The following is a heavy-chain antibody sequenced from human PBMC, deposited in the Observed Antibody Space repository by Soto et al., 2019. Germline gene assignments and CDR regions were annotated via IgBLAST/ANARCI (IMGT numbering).Heavy chain of an antibody. Sequence: EVHLEESGGDLVQPGGYLRLSCSASGFIFGFYWMTWVRQAPGKGLEWVANIERHGNDKYYVDSGTGRFTISRDNAQNSLFLQMNNLRAEDTAVYFCARIRATDYEIDYWGQGTLVTVSS. CDR1: GFIFGFYW. J-gene: IGHJ4*02. V-gene: IGHV3-7*03. D-gene: IGHD3-22*01. CDR2: IERHGNDK. CDR3: ARIRATDYEIDY.